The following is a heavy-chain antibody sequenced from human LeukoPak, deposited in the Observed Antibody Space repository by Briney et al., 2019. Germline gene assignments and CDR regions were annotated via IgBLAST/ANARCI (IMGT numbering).Heavy chain of an antibody. CDR1: GFSLSTSGVG. Sequence: SGPTLVKPTQTLTLTCTFSGFSLSTSGVGVGWIRQPPGKALEWLALIYWNDDKRYSPSLKSRLTITKDTSKNQVVLTMTNMDPVDTATYYCAHRQLGWWDIAAAGHFNWFDPWGQGTLVTVSS. V-gene: IGHV2-5*01. D-gene: IGHD6-13*01. CDR2: IYWNDDK. J-gene: IGHJ5*02. CDR3: AHRQLGWWDIAAAGHFNWFDP.